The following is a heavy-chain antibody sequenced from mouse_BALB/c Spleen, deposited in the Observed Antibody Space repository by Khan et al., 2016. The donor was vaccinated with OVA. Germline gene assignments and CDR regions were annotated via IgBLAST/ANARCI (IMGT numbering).Heavy chain of an antibody. J-gene: IGHJ2*01. V-gene: IGHV1S137*01. CDR2: ISTDSVNT. Sequence: QVQLQQSGPQLVRPGVSVKISCKGSGYTFTDYSMHWVKQSHAKSLEWIGVISTDSVNTNYNQKFKGKATLTVDKSSSTAYMDLARMTSEDSAIYYCAISDYFGYWGLGTTLTVSS. CDR1: GYTFTDYS. D-gene: IGHD1-3*01. CDR3: AISDYFGY.